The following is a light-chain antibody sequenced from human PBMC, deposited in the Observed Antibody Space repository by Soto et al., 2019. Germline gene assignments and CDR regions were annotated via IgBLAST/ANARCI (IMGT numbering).Light chain of an antibody. Sequence: IGLPQSPGTLSLSPGERATLSCGASQSINSRSLAWYQQKPGQAPRLLIYDASSRATGIPDRFSASGSGTDFTLTISSLEPEDFAVYYCQQYVASPYTFGQGTKVDIK. CDR2: DAS. CDR3: QQYVASPYT. V-gene: IGKV3-20*01. CDR1: QSINSRS. J-gene: IGKJ2*01.